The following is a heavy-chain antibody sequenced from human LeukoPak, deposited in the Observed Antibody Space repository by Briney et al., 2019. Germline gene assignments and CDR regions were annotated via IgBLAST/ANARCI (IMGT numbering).Heavy chain of an antibody. CDR3: ARGGRYCSGGTCYFDY. Sequence: ASVKVSCKASGYSFTGYYLHWVRQAPGQGLEWMGWINPNSGGTNYAQKFQGRVTMTRDTSISTAYMELSRLRSDDTAVHYCARGGRYCSGGTCYFDYWGQGTLVTVSS. J-gene: IGHJ4*02. CDR1: GYSFTGYY. D-gene: IGHD2-15*01. V-gene: IGHV1-2*02. CDR2: INPNSGGT.